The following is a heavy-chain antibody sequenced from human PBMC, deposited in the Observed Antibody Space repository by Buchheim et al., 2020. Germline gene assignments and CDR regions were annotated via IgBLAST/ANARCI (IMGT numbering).Heavy chain of an antibody. Sequence: QVQLVQSGAEVKKPGASVKVSCKASGYTFISYDINWVRQATGQGLEWMGWMNPNSGNTGYAQKFQGRVTMTRNTSISTAYMELSSLRSEDTAVYYCARPNGGNSWAYSYYYYYGMDVWGQGTT. J-gene: IGHJ6*02. V-gene: IGHV1-8*01. CDR3: ARPNGGNSWAYSYYYYYGMDV. D-gene: IGHD4-23*01. CDR2: MNPNSGNT. CDR1: GYTFISYD.